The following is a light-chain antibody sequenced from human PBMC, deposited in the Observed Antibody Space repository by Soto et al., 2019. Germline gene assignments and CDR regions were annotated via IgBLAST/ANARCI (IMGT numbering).Light chain of an antibody. CDR1: QSVSSY. Sequence: EIVLTQSPATLSVSPGERATLSCRASQSVSSYLAWYQQQPGQAPRLLIYDATNRATGIPSRFSGSGSGTDFTLTISRLEPEDFAVYYCQQRKNWPPLTFGGGTKVEI. V-gene: IGKV3-11*01. CDR3: QQRKNWPPLT. J-gene: IGKJ4*02. CDR2: DAT.